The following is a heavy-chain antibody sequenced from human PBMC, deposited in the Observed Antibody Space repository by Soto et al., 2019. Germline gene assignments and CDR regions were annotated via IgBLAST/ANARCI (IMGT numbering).Heavy chain of an antibody. D-gene: IGHD5-12*01. J-gene: IGHJ3*02. Sequence: QVQLVQSGAQVKKPGASVKVSCKASGYTFDNYALHWVRQPPGRRLEWMGWIHAGNGYTNYSQSFQGRVTITRYTSASPARMDLSSPRSEDTAVYYCARVQYSGYDFKLSFDNWGQGTMVTVSS. CDR1: GYTFDNYA. CDR2: IHAGNGYT. CDR3: ARVQYSGYDFKLSFDN. V-gene: IGHV1-3*01.